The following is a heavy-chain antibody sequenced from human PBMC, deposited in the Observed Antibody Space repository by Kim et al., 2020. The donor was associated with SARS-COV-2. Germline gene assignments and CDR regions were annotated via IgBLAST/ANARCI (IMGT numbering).Heavy chain of an antibody. V-gene: IGHV3-7*01. Sequence: GGSLRLSCAASGFTFSSYWMSWVRQAPGKGLEWVANIKQDGSEKYYVDSVKGRFTISRDNAKNSLYLQMNSLRAEDTAVYYCARDAARLLRYFDWLLSGDAFDIWGQGTMVTVSS. CDR2: IKQDGSEK. J-gene: IGHJ3*02. CDR1: GFTFSSYW. D-gene: IGHD3-9*01. CDR3: ARDAARLLRYFDWLLSGDAFDI.